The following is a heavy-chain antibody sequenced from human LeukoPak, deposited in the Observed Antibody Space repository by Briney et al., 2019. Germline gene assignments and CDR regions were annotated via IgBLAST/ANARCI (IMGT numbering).Heavy chain of an antibody. D-gene: IGHD1-14*01. V-gene: IGHV4-59*01. Sequence: PSETLSLTCTVSGGSISSYYWSWIRQPPGKGLEWIGYIYYSGSTNYNPSLKSRVTISVDTSKNQFSLKLSSVTAADTAVYYCARVRGRRVFDYWGQGTLVTVSS. CDR2: IYYSGST. CDR1: GGSISSYY. J-gene: IGHJ4*02. CDR3: ARVRGRRVFDY.